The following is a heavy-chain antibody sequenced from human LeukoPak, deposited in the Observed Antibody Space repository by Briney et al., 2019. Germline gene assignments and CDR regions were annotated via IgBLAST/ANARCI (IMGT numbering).Heavy chain of an antibody. V-gene: IGHV4-34*01. CDR1: GGSFSGYY. Sequence: SETLSLTCAVYGGSFSGYYWSWIRQPPGKGLEWIGEINDYTGNTNYNPSLNSRVSISLEKSKNQFSLELRSVTAADTAVYYCARGRIAKIVVVHSFHYGMDVWGQGTTVTVSS. CDR2: INDYTGNT. J-gene: IGHJ6*02. D-gene: IGHD3-22*01. CDR3: ARGRIAKIVVVHSFHYGMDV.